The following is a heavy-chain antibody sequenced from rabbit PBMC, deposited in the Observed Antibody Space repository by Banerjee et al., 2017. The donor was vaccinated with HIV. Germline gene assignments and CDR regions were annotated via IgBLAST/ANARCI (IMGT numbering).Heavy chain of an antibody. D-gene: IGHD1-1*01. CDR2: IDPVFGST. J-gene: IGHJ4*01. CDR1: GFTISSIY. V-gene: IGHV1S7*01. CDR3: ARVIGSTSDYYYFNL. Sequence: QLKESGGGLVQPGGSLKLSCKASGFTISSIYWMSWVRQAPGKGLEWIGYIDPVFGSTYYASWVNGRFTISSHNAQNTLYLQLNSLTAADTATYFCARVIGSTSDYYYFNLWGPGTLVTVS.